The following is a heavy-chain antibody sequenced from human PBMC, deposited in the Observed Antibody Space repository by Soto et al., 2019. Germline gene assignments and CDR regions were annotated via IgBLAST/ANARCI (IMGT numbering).Heavy chain of an antibody. CDR3: ARDREYYYDSSGPDGMDV. J-gene: IGHJ6*02. CDR1: GYTFTSYG. CDR2: ISAYNGNT. D-gene: IGHD3-22*01. Sequence: ASVKVSCKASGYTFTSYGISWVRQAPGQGLEWMGWISAYNGNTNYAQKLQGRVTMTTDTSTSTAYMELRSLRSDDTAVYYCARDREYYYDSSGPDGMDVWGQGTTVPVSS. V-gene: IGHV1-18*01.